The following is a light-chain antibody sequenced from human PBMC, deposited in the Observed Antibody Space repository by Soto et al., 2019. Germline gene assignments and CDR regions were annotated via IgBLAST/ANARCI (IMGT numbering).Light chain of an antibody. CDR2: DVS. Sequence: DIQMTQSPSSLSASVGDRVTITCQASQDTRKYLNWYQQKPGKAPKLLIYDVSNLATGVPSRFSGSGSGKDFTFTISSLQPEDIATYYCQQYDNLPYTFGQGTKLEI. J-gene: IGKJ2*01. CDR3: QQYDNLPYT. CDR1: QDTRKY. V-gene: IGKV1-33*01.